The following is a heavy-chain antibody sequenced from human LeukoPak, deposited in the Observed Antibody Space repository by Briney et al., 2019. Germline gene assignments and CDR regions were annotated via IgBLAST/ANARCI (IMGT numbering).Heavy chain of an antibody. CDR3: ARDVAYYYDSSGYYYYYSSGMDV. V-gene: IGHV3-33*01. Sequence: GRSLRLSCAASGFIFSSYGMHWVRQAPGEGLEWVAVIWYDGSNKYYADSVKGRFTISRDNSKNTLYLQMNSLRAEDTAVYYCARDVAYYYDSSGYYYYYSSGMDVWGQGTTVTVSS. D-gene: IGHD3-22*01. CDR2: IWYDGSNK. J-gene: IGHJ6*02. CDR1: GFIFSSYG.